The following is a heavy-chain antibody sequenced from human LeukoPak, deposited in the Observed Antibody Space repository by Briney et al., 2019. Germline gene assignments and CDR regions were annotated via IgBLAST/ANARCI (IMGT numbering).Heavy chain of an antibody. V-gene: IGHV3-30*04. Sequence: GGSLRLPCAASGLTFSSYAMQWVRQAPGKGLEWVEVISYDGSNKYYADSVKGRFTISRDNSKNTLYLQMNSLRAEDTAVYYCAKDRPKYYYDSSGYIFFWPYLDYWGQGTLVTVSS. CDR3: AKDRPKYYYDSSGYIFFWPYLDY. CDR1: GLTFSSYA. J-gene: IGHJ4*02. D-gene: IGHD3-22*01. CDR2: ISYDGSNK.